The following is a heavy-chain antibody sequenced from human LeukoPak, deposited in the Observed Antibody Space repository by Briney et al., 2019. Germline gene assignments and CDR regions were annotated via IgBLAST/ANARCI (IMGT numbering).Heavy chain of an antibody. D-gene: IGHD3-10*01. V-gene: IGHV3-21*04. CDR3: AKDLRPFRGVRESCLFDY. CDR2: ISSSSSYI. J-gene: IGHJ4*02. Sequence: KSGGSLRLSCAASGFTFSIYAMSWVRQAPGKGLEWVSSISSSSSYIYYADSVKGRFTISRDNAKNSLYLQMNSLRAEDTAVYYCAKDLRPFRGVRESCLFDYWGQGTLVTVSS. CDR1: GFTFSIYA.